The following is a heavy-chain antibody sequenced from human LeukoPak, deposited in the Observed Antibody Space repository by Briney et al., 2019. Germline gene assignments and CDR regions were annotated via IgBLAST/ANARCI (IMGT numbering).Heavy chain of an antibody. D-gene: IGHD2-21*02. CDR2: ISGSGGST. Sequence: PXGSLRLSCAASGFTFSSYAMSWVRQAPGKGLEWVSAISGSGGSTYYADSVKGRFTISRDNSKNTLYLQMNSLRAEDTAVYYCAKVGLVTAILEPFDYWGQGTLVTVSS. V-gene: IGHV3-23*01. CDR3: AKVGLVTAILEPFDY. J-gene: IGHJ4*02. CDR1: GFTFSSYA.